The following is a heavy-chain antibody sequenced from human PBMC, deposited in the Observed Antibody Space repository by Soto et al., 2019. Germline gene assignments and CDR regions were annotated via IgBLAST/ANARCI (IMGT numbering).Heavy chain of an antibody. J-gene: IGHJ6*02. Sequence: SETLSLTCAVYGGSFSGYYWSWIRQPPGKGLEWIGEINHSGSTNYNPSLKSRVTISVDTSKNQFSLKLSSVTAADTAVYYCARGLGSGWYAERATPPYGMDVWGQGTTVTVSS. CDR1: GGSFSGYY. D-gene: IGHD6-19*01. CDR3: ARGLGSGWYAERATPPYGMDV. V-gene: IGHV4-34*01. CDR2: INHSGST.